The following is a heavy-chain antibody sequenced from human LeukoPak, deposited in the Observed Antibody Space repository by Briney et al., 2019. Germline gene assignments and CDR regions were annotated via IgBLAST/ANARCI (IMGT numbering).Heavy chain of an antibody. CDR2: IRSKAYGGTI. Sequence: GGSLRLSCAASGFTFSSYAMSWVRQAPGKGLEWVGLIRSKAYGGTIEYAASVRGRFTISRDDSKSIAYLQMNSLKSEDTAVYYCSRDRSEQWLPRYDFDYWGQGTLVTVSS. CDR1: GFTFSSYA. V-gene: IGHV3-49*04. J-gene: IGHJ4*02. D-gene: IGHD6-19*01. CDR3: SRDRSEQWLPRYDFDY.